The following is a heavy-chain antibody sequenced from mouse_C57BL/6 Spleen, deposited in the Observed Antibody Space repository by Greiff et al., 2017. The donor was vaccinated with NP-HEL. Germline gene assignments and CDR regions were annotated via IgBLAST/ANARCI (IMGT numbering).Heavy chain of an antibody. D-gene: IGHD1-1*01. CDR1: GFNIKNTY. J-gene: IGHJ3*01. CDR2: INPANGNT. V-gene: IGHV14-3*01. Sequence: EVQLQESVAELVRPGASVKLSCTASGFNIKNTYMHWVKQRPEQGLEWIGRINPANGNTKYAPKFQGKATITADKSSNTAYLQLSSLTSEDTAIYYCARAYYYDGAWFAYWGQGTLVTVSA. CDR3: ARAYYYDGAWFAY.